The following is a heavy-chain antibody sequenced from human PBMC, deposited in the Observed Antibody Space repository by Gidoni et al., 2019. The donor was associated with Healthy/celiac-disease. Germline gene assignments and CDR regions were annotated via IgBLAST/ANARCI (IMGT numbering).Heavy chain of an antibody. CDR3: ARDGREYDFWSGYSTPGDGMDV. CDR1: GFTFSSYG. J-gene: IGHJ6*02. Sequence: QVQLVESGGGVVQPGRSLRLSCAASGFTFSSYGMHWVRQAPGKGLEWVAVIWYDGSNKYYADSVKGRFTISRDNSKNTLYLQMNSLRAEDTAVYYCARDGREYDFWSGYSTPGDGMDVWGQGTTVTVSS. V-gene: IGHV3-33*01. CDR2: IWYDGSNK. D-gene: IGHD3-3*01.